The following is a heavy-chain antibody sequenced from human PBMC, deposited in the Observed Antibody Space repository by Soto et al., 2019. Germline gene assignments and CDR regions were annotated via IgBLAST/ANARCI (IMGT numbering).Heavy chain of an antibody. CDR3: AKGVSVAYCGGDCSTFDY. CDR2: ISGSGGST. J-gene: IGHJ4*02. D-gene: IGHD2-21*02. V-gene: IGHV3-23*01. Sequence: PGGSLRLSCAASGFTFSSYAMSWVRQAPGKGLEWVSAISGSGGSTYYADSVKGRFTISRDNSKNTLYLQMNSLRAEDTAVYYCAKGVSVAYCGGDCSTFDYWGQGTLVTVSS. CDR1: GFTFSSYA.